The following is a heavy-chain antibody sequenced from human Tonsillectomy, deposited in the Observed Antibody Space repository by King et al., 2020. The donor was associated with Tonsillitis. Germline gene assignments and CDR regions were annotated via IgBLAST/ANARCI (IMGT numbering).Heavy chain of an antibody. CDR3: ARVKKYYYDSSGYPLDTFDI. CDR1: EFIFSTYT. V-gene: IGHV3-21*01. D-gene: IGHD3-22*01. Sequence: VQLVESGGGLVKPGGSLRLSCAASEFIFSTYTMNWVRQAPGKGLEWVSSIGSSGGYIYYADSVKGRFTITRDNAENSLYLPMNSLRAEDTAVYYCARVKKYYYDSSGYPLDTFDIWGQGTMVTVSS. CDR2: IGSSGGYI. J-gene: IGHJ3*02.